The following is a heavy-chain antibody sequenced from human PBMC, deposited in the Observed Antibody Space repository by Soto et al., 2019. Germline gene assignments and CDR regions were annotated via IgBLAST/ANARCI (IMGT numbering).Heavy chain of an antibody. Sequence: PGGSLRLSCAASGFTFNMYWMHWVRQAPGKGLEWISRISTDGTTTGYADSVRGRFTISRDNSRNTLFLQMNSLRAEDTAVYYCARDYYKYYDSSGYYRSPAYWGQGTLVTVSS. CDR2: ISTDGTTT. J-gene: IGHJ4*02. CDR1: GFTFNMYW. V-gene: IGHV3-74*01. D-gene: IGHD3-22*01. CDR3: ARDYYKYYDSSGYYRSPAY.